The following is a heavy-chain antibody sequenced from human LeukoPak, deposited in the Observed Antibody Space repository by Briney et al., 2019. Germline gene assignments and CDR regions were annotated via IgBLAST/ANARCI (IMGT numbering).Heavy chain of an antibody. CDR3: ARDQGSMIVVRTTNGYFDL. CDR1: AFTFINYW. J-gene: IGHJ2*01. V-gene: IGHV3-7*01. CDR2: INQDGSEI. D-gene: IGHD3-22*01. Sequence: PGGSLRLSCAASAFTFINYWLSWARQAPGKGLEWVANINQDGSEIYYVDSVNGRLTISRDNDKNSLYLQINSLRADDTAVYYCARDQGSMIVVRTTNGYFDLLGRGRLFTVSS.